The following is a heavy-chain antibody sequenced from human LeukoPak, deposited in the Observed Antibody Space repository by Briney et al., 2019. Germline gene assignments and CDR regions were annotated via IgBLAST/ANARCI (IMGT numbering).Heavy chain of an antibody. Sequence: SVKVSCKASGGTFSSYAISWVRQAPGQGLEWMGGIIPIFGTANYAQKFQGRVTITTDESTSTAYMELSSLRSEDTAVYYCARLRQQPPPRNYYYYMDVWGKGTTVTVSS. V-gene: IGHV1-69*05. CDR3: ARLRQQPPPRNYYYYMDV. CDR2: IIPIFGTA. J-gene: IGHJ6*03. D-gene: IGHD6-13*01. CDR1: GGTFSSYA.